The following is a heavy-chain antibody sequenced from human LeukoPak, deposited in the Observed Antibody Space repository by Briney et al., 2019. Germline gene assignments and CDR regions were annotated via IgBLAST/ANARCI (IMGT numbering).Heavy chain of an antibody. D-gene: IGHD3-9*01. CDR3: ARGGLTGYYFDY. CDR1: GFTFSSYS. V-gene: IGHV3-21*01. CDR2: ISSSSSYI. J-gene: IGHJ4*02. Sequence: PGGSLRLSCAASGFTFSSYSMNWVRQAPGKGLEWVSSISSSSSYIYYADSVKGRFTIPRDNAKNSLYLQMNSLRAEDTAVYYCARGGLTGYYFDYWGQGTLVTVSS.